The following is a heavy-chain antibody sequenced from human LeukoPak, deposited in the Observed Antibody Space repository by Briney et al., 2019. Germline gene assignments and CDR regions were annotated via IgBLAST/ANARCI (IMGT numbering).Heavy chain of an antibody. Sequence: ASVKVSCKASGGTFSSYAISWVRQAPGQGLEWMGWINPNSGGTNYAQKFQGRVTMTRDTSISTAYMELSRLRSDDTAVYYCAREDYGDYVGSWFDPWGQGTLVTVSS. D-gene: IGHD4-17*01. CDR3: AREDYGDYVGSWFDP. CDR1: GGTFSSYA. CDR2: INPNSGGT. V-gene: IGHV1-2*02. J-gene: IGHJ5*02.